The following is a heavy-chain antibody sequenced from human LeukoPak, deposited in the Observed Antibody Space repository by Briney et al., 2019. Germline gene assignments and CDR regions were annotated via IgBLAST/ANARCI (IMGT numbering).Heavy chain of an antibody. J-gene: IGHJ4*02. D-gene: IGHD5-18*01. CDR3: ARDKRDTAMVLDY. CDR2: ISYDGSNK. Sequence: PGRSLRLSCAASGFTFSSYAMHWVRQAPGKGLEWVAVISYDGSNKYYADSVKGRFTISRDNSKNTLYLQMNSLRAEDTAVYYCARDKRDTAMVLDYWGQGTLVTVSS. V-gene: IGHV3-30-3*01. CDR1: GFTFSSYA.